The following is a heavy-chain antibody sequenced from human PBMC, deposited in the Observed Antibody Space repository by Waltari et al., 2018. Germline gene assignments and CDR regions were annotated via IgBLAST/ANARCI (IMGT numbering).Heavy chain of an antibody. CDR3: SRDKDQLAAAGEGGSYFDL. CDR1: GFNFDDYA. V-gene: IGHV3-9*03. J-gene: IGHJ2*01. D-gene: IGHD6-13*01. CDR2: ISWNSDSV. Sequence: EAQLVESGGGLVQPGRSLRLSCEASGFNFDDYAMHWVRQAPGKGLEWVSCISWNSDSVGYADSVKGRFTVSRDNAKNSLYLQMNSLRTEDMALYYCSRDKDQLAAAGEGGSYFDLWGRGTLVTVSS.